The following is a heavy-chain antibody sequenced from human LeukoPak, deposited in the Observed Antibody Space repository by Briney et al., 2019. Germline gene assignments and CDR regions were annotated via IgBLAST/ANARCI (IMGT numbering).Heavy chain of an antibody. CDR3: ARERARPRRSFDY. V-gene: IGHV4-31*03. D-gene: IGHD3-10*01. CDR1: GGSISSGGYY. Sequence: PSETLSLTCTVSGGSISSGGYYWSWIRQHPGKGLEWIGYIYYSGSTYYSPSLKSRVTISVDTSKNQFSLKLSSVTAADTAVYCCARERARPRRSFDYWGQGTLVTVSS. CDR2: IYYSGST. J-gene: IGHJ4*02.